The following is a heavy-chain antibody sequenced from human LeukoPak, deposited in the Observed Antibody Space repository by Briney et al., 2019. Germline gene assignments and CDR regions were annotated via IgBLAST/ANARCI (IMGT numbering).Heavy chain of an antibody. CDR3: ARGTIPNYYDSSGYLPFDY. J-gene: IGHJ4*02. Sequence: GASVKVSCKASGGTFSSYAISWVRQAPGQGLEWMGRIIPILGTANYAQKFQGRVTITTDESTSTAYMELSSLRSEDTAVYYCARGTIPNYYDSSGYLPFDYWGQGTLVTVSS. D-gene: IGHD3-22*01. CDR1: GGTFSSYA. CDR2: IIPILGTA. V-gene: IGHV1-69*11.